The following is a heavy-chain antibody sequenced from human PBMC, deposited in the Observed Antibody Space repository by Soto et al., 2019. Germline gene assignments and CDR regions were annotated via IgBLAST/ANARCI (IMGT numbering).Heavy chain of an antibody. CDR3: ALNLKSLSVAGREFDK. J-gene: IGHJ4*02. CDR2: IIPIFGTA. V-gene: IGHV1-69*12. Sequence: QVQLVQSGAEVKKPGSSVKVSCKASGGTFSSYAISWVRQAPGQALEWMGGIIPIFGTANYAQKFQGRVTITADETTSTDDMELGILRSEDTAVYYCALNLKSLSVAGREFDKWGQGTLVTVSS. CDR1: GGTFSSYA. D-gene: IGHD6-19*01.